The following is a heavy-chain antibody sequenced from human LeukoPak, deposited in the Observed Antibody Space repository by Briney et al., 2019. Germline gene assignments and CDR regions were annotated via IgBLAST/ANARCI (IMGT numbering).Heavy chain of an antibody. Sequence: SETLSLTCTVSGGSISSYYWSWIRQPPGKGLEWIGYIYYSGSTNYNPPLKSRVTISVDTSKNQFSLKLSSVTAADTAVYYCASGARVAWGYYYYGMDVWGQGTTVTVSS. CDR3: ASGARVAWGYYYYGMDV. CDR2: IYYSGST. J-gene: IGHJ6*02. CDR1: GGSISSYY. D-gene: IGHD7-27*01. V-gene: IGHV4-59*01.